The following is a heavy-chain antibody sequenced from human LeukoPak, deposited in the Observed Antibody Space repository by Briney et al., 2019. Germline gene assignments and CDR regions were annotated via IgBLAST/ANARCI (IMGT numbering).Heavy chain of an antibody. V-gene: IGHV4-59*01. J-gene: IGHJ4*02. CDR3: ARAPPRRAYYFDY. CDR1: GGSISSYY. Sequence: SETLSLTCTVSGGSISSYYWSWIRQPPGKGLEWIGYIYYSGSTNYNPSLKSRVTISVDTSKNQFSLKLSSVTAADTAVYYCARAPPRRAYYFDYWGQGTLVTVSS. CDR2: IYYSGST.